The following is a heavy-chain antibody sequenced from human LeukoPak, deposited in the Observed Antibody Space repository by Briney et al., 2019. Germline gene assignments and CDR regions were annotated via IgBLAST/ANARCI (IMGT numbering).Heavy chain of an antibody. CDR2: IYTGGST. CDR1: GGSISSGSYY. CDR3: ARAGMATVEFDY. V-gene: IGHV4-61*02. J-gene: IGHJ4*02. D-gene: IGHD5-24*01. Sequence: SETLSLTCTVSGGSISSGSYYWSWIRQPAGKGLEWIGRIYTGGSTNYNPSLKSRVTISVDTSKNQFSLKLSSVTAADTAVYYCARAGMATVEFDYWGQGTLVTVSS.